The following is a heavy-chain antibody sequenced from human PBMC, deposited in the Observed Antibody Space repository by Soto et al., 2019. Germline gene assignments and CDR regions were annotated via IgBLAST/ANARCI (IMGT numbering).Heavy chain of an antibody. Sequence: EVQLLESGGGLVQPGESLRLSCAASGFIFSDYAMTWVRQAPGKGLEWVSGISGSGESIYYADSVEGGFTISRDNSKNTLYLQMNSLRGEDTAVYYCARDRHGSDWYTYDFYTLAVW. CDR3: ARDRHGSDWYTYDFYTLAV. CDR1: GFIFSDYA. D-gene: IGHD6-13*01. J-gene: IGHJ6*01. V-gene: IGHV3-23*01. CDR2: ISGSGESI.